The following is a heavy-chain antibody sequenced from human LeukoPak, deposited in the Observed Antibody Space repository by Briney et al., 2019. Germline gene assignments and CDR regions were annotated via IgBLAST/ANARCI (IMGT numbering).Heavy chain of an antibody. CDR2: ISYDGSNK. CDR3: AKDSDTAMGESLTFDY. D-gene: IGHD5-18*01. CDR1: GFTFSSYG. Sequence: GGSLRLSCAASGFTFSSYGMHWVRQAPGKGLEWVAVISYDGSNKYYADSVKGRFTISRDNSKNTLYLQMNSLRAEDTAVYYCAKDSDTAMGESLTFDYWGQGTLVTVSS. V-gene: IGHV3-30*18. J-gene: IGHJ4*02.